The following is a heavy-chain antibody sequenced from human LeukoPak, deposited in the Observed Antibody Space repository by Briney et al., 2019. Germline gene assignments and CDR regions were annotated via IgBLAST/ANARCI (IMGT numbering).Heavy chain of an antibody. CDR2: IYYSGST. Sequence: PSETLSLTCTVSGYSISSGYYWGWIRQPPGKGLEWIGYIYYSGSTNYNPSLKSRVTISVDTSKNQFSLKLSSVTAADTAVYYCARHYCGGDCDWFDPWGQGTLVTVSS. J-gene: IGHJ5*02. D-gene: IGHD2-21*02. CDR3: ARHYCGGDCDWFDP. V-gene: IGHV4-61*01. CDR1: GYSISSGYY.